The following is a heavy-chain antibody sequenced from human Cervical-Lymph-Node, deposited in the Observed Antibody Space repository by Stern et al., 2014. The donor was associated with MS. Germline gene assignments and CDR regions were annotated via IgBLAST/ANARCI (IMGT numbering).Heavy chain of an antibody. V-gene: IGHV1-18*04. D-gene: IGHD3-16*02. CDR2: IRTYNGNT. J-gene: IGHJ4*02. CDR3: ARDYDYVWGSYRHTPDY. CDR1: GYTFSDYG. Sequence: VQLVESGLEVKKPGASVKASCQASGYTFSDYGITWVRQAPGQGLEWMGWIRTYNGNTDYAQKVQGRVTMTTDTSTNTAYMELRSLRSDDTAVYYCARDYDYVWGSYRHTPDYWGQGTLVTVSS.